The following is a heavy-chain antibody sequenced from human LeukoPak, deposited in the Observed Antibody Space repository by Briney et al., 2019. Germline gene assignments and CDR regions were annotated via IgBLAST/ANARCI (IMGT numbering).Heavy chain of an antibody. V-gene: IGHV4-34*01. J-gene: IGHJ2*01. Sequence: PSETLSLTCAVYGGSFSGYYWTWIRQPPGKGLEWIGAIFHSGSTNFNPSLKSRVTISLDTSKNQFSLKLSSVTAADTAVYYCAGGRRDGYSNYWYFDLWGRGTLVTVSS. D-gene: IGHD5-24*01. CDR2: IFHSGST. CDR3: AGGRRDGYSNYWYFDL. CDR1: GGSFSGYY.